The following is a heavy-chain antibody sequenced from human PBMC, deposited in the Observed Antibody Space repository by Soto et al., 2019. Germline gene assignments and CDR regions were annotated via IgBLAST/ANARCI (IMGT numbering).Heavy chain of an antibody. Sequence: QVPLKESGPVVVKPTETLTLTCTVSGFSLNNARVAVSWIRQPPGKAMEWLAHILSNEATSYNSSLRSILTISTDISKSQVFLTMTHMDPEDAATYYCARGLAPKRYYFDYWGQGALVTVSS. CDR1: GFSLNNARVA. CDR2: ILSNEAT. V-gene: IGHV2-26*01. CDR3: ARGLAPKRYYFDY. J-gene: IGHJ4*02.